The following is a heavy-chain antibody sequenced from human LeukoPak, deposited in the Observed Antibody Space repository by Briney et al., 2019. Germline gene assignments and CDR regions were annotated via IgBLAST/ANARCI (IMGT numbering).Heavy chain of an antibody. CDR1: GYTLTELS. Sequence: GASVKVSCKVSGYTLTELSMHWVRQAPGKGLEWMGGFDPEDGETIYAQKFQGRVTMTEDTSTDTAYMELSSLRSEDTAVYYCATNPSAAAGTMGRGFDYWGQGTLVTVSS. CDR3: ATNPSAAAGTMGRGFDY. CDR2: FDPEDGET. D-gene: IGHD6-13*01. J-gene: IGHJ4*02. V-gene: IGHV1-24*01.